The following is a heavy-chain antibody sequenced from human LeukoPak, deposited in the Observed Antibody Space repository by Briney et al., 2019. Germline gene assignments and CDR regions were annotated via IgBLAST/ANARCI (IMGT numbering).Heavy chain of an antibody. D-gene: IGHD5-18*01. CDR2: IIPIFGTA. J-gene: IGHJ4*02. CDR3: ARDVDTAMVTGS. Sequence: SVKVSCRASGGTFSSYAISWVRQAPGQGLEWMGGIIPIFGTANYAQKFQGRVTITADESTSTAYMELSSLRSEDTAVYYCARDVDTAMVTGSWGQGTLVTVSS. CDR1: GGTFSSYA. V-gene: IGHV1-69*13.